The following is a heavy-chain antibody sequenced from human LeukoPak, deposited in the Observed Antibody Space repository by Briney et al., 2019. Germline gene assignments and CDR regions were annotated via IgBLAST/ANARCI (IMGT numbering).Heavy chain of an antibody. V-gene: IGHV4-31*03. CDR3: ARDRRIVVVPAAIGDLQDGYYYYGMDV. CDR1: GGSISSGGYY. D-gene: IGHD2-2*01. Sequence: SETLSLTCTVSGGSISSGGYYWSWIRQHPGKGLEWIGYIYYSGSTYYNPSLKSRVTISVDTSKNQFSLKLSSVTAADTAVYYCARDRRIVVVPAAIGDLQDGYYYYGMDVCGKGTTVTVSS. J-gene: IGHJ6*04. CDR2: IYYSGST.